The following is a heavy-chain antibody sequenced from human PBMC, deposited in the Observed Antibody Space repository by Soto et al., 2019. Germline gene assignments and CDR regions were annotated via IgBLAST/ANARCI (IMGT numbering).Heavy chain of an antibody. CDR3: ATLPELGIFGRVERVWFDP. J-gene: IGHJ5*02. CDR1: GFTFSSYS. Sequence: EVQLLESGGGLVEPGGSLRLSCEASGFTFSSYSLSWVRQAPGKGLDWVSAVSASGDSIYFAHSVRGRFTISRDNLENPVYLQMNGLRAEDTAVYYCATLPELGIFGRVERVWFDPWGQGTQVTVSS. D-gene: IGHD1-7*01. CDR2: VSASGDSI. V-gene: IGHV3-23*01.